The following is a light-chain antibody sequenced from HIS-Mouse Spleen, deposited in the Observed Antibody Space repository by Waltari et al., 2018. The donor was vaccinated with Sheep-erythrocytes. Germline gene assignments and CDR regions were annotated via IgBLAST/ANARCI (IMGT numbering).Light chain of an antibody. CDR3: QQLNSYPHT. V-gene: IGKV1-9*01. Sequence: DIQLTQSPSFLSASVGDRVTITCRASQCISSYLACYQQKPGKAPKPLTYAAYTLQSVVPSRFSGSVSGTEFTLTISRLQPEDFATYYCQQLNSYPHTFGQGTKLEIK. J-gene: IGKJ2*01. CDR2: AAY. CDR1: QCISSY.